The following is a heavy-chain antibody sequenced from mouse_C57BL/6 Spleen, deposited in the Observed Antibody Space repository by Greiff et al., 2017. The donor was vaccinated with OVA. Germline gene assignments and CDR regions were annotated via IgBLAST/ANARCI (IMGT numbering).Heavy chain of an antibody. CDR2: ISSGGSYT. D-gene: IGHD1-1*01. V-gene: IGHV5-6*01. J-gene: IGHJ2*01. CDR1: GFTFSSYG. CDR3: ARTGVVAFDY. Sequence: EVQLQESGGDLVKPGGSLKLSCAASGFTFSSYGMSWVRQTPDKRLEWVATISSGGSYTYYPDSVKGRFTISRDNAKNTLYLQMSSLKSEDTAMYYCARTGVVAFDYWGQGTTLTVSS.